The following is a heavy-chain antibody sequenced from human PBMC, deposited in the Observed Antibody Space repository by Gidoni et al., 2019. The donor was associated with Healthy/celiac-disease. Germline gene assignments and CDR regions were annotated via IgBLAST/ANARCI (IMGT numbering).Heavy chain of an antibody. CDR3: ARDGGDYYDTYYYYGMDV. CDR1: GFTFSSYS. D-gene: IGHD3-22*01. V-gene: IGHV3-21*01. J-gene: IGHJ6*02. Sequence: EVQLVESGGGLVKPGGSLSLSCAASGFTFSSYSMNWVRQAPGKGLEWVSSISSSSSYIYYADSVKGRFTISRDNAKNSLYLQMNSLRAEDTAVYYCARDGGDYYDTYYYYGMDVWGQGTTVTVSS. CDR2: ISSSSSYI.